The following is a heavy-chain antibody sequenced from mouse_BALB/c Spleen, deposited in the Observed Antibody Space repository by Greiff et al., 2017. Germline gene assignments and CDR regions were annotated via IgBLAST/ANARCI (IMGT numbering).Heavy chain of an antibody. J-gene: IGHJ4*01. V-gene: IGHV5-9-3*01. CDR1: GFTFSSYA. Sequence: EVQLVESGGGLVKPGGSLKLSCAASGFTFSSYAMSWVRQTPEKRLEWVATISSGGSYTYYPDSVKGRFTISRDNAKNTLYLQMSSLRSEDTAMYYCARRALFYAMDYWGQGTSVTVSS. CDR2: ISSGGSYT. CDR3: ARRALFYAMDY.